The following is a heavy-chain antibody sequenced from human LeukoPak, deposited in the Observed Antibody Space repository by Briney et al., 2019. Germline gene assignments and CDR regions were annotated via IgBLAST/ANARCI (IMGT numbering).Heavy chain of an antibody. J-gene: IGHJ4*02. D-gene: IGHD1-26*01. CDR3: AKDEDGGIVGAIDY. Sequence: PGRSLRLSCAAPGFTFDDYAMHWVRQAPGKGLEWVSGISWNSGSIGYADSVKGRFTISRDNAKNSLYLQMNSLRAEDTALYYCAKDEDGGIVGAIDYWGQGTLVTVSS. CDR2: ISWNSGSI. CDR1: GFTFDDYA. V-gene: IGHV3-9*01.